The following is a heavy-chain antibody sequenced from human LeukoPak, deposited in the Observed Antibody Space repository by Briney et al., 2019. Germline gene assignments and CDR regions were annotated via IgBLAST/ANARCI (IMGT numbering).Heavy chain of an antibody. J-gene: IGHJ4*02. CDR1: GFTFSSYD. D-gene: IGHD3-16*01. Sequence: PGGSLRLSCAASGFTFSSYDMSWVRQAPGKGLEWVSLIRSKAFGGATEYAASVKGRFTISRDDSKSIAYLQMNSLKTEDTAMYYCTRDGGTLDYWGQGTLVTVSS. CDR3: TRDGGTLDY. CDR2: IRSKAFGGAT. V-gene: IGHV3-49*04.